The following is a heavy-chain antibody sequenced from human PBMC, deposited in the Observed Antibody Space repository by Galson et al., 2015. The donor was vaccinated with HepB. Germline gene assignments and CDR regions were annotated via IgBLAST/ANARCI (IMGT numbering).Heavy chain of an antibody. Sequence: SLRLSCAASGFTFTEAWMSWVRQAPGKGLEWVGRIKSKNAGVTTDYAAPVKGRFTISRDDSKNTLYLQMNSLQTEDTALYFCTWIGHYSGTWFYFAYWGQGTLVTVSS. D-gene: IGHD6-13*01. CDR3: TWIGHYSGTWFYFAY. V-gene: IGHV3-15*01. CDR1: GFTFTEAW. CDR2: IKSKNAGVTT. J-gene: IGHJ4*02.